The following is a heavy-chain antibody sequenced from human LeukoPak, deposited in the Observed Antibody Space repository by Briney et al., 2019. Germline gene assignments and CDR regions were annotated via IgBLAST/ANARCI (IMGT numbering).Heavy chain of an antibody. V-gene: IGHV3-11*01. CDR2: ITPSGSTI. D-gene: IGHD5-24*01. CDR3: AGRHVYNSAF. Sequence: GGSLRLSCAAPGFTFSGYYMSWVRQAPGKGLEWVSYITPSGSTIYYADSVKGRFTISSDNAKNSLYLQMNSLRAEDTAVYFCAGRHVYNSAFWGQGTLVTVSS. CDR1: GFTFSGYY. J-gene: IGHJ4*02.